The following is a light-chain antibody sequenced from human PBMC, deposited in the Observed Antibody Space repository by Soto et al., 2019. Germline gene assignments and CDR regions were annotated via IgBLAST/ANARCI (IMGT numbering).Light chain of an antibody. V-gene: IGKV1-5*03. CDR3: PVYKCHPDA. CDR2: KAS. J-gene: IGKJ1*01. CDR1: QTSCSW. Sequence: TLSGNIKDSVTITCRASQTSCSWLAWYQQKPGKAPKPLIYKASTLKSGGPSRFSGSGSGTEFTLTISSLQAEDFATYWCPVYKCHPDAFGQVTKV.